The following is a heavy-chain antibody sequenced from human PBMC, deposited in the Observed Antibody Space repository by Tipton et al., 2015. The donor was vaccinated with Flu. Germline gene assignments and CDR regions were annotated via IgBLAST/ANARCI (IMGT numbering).Heavy chain of an antibody. Sequence: QLVQSGAEAKKPGSSVKVSCKASGGPFSSYAINWVRQAPGQGHERVGGIIPILGTEDYAQKFHGRVTITAEESTKTAYMELKGLRSERTPVYFCAVPGMAVFSTSRGYGGQGPRVPFSS. D-gene: IGHD2-8*02. V-gene: IGHV1-69*01. J-gene: IGHJ4*02. CDR3: AVPGMAVFSTSRGY. CDR1: GGPFSSYA. CDR2: IIPILGTE.